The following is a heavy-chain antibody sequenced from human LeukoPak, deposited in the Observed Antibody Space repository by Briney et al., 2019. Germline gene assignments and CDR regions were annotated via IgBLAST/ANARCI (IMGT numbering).Heavy chain of an antibody. CDR3: AQRYGAGNYYPDYYGMNV. J-gene: IGHJ6*02. D-gene: IGHD3-10*01. Sequence: PGRSLRLSCAASGFSFSNYGMHWVRQAPGKGLEWVAGIPYDGSGKYYADSVKGRFTISRDNSKNTLYLQMNSLRAEDTAVYYCAQRYGAGNYYPDYYGMNVWGQGTTVTVSS. CDR1: GFSFSNYG. CDR2: IPYDGSGK. V-gene: IGHV3-30*03.